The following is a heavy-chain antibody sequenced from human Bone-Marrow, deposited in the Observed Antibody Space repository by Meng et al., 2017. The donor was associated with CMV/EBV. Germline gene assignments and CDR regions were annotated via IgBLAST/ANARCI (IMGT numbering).Heavy chain of an antibody. V-gene: IGHV1-2*02. D-gene: IGHD1-26*01. CDR1: GYTFNAYY. J-gene: IGHJ4*02. CDR2: INPDSGDT. Sequence: GYTFNAYYMHWVRQAPRHGLEWMGWINPDSGDTHYAREFQGRVTMTRDTSINSAYMELSRLKSDDTALYYCVTPGIVGRNAFGPPDYWGQGTLVTVSS. CDR3: VTPGIVGRNAFGPPDY.